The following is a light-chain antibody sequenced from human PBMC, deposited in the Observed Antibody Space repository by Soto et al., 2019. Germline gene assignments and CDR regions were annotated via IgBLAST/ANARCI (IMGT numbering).Light chain of an antibody. CDR1: QSVSSY. J-gene: IGKJ5*01. CDR3: QQYDNWPLT. CDR2: GAS. V-gene: IGKV3-15*01. Sequence: EIVLTQSPATLSLSPGERATLSCRASQSVSSYLAWYQQKPGQAPRLLIYGASTRATGIPARFSGSGSGTEFTLTISSLQSEDFATYYCQQYDNWPLTFGQGTRLEIK.